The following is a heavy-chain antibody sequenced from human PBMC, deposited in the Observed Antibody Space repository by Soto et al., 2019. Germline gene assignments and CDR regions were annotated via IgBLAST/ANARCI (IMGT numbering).Heavy chain of an antibody. D-gene: IGHD3-3*01. V-gene: IGHV4-59*01. CDR2: IYYSGST. CDR3: ARDEFDFWSGYYNV. J-gene: IGHJ6*02. CDR1: VGSISSYY. Sequence: SETLSLTCTVSVGSISSYYWSWIRQLPGKGLEWIGYIYYSGSTNYNPSLKSRVTISVDTSKNQFSLKLSSVTAADTAVYYCARDEFDFWSGYYNVWGQGTTVTVSS.